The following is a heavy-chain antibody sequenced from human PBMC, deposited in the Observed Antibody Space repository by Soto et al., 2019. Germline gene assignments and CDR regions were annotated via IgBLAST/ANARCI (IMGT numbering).Heavy chain of an antibody. J-gene: IGHJ5*02. Sequence: GGSLRLSCAASGFTFSSYSMNWVRQAPGKGLECVSSISSSSSYIYYADSVKGRFTISRDNAKNSLYLQMNSLRAEDTAVYYCARDKGGYYDSSGYYQPWGQGTLVTVSS. CDR3: ARDKGGYYDSSGYYQP. CDR2: ISSSSSYI. V-gene: IGHV3-21*01. D-gene: IGHD3-22*01. CDR1: GFTFSSYS.